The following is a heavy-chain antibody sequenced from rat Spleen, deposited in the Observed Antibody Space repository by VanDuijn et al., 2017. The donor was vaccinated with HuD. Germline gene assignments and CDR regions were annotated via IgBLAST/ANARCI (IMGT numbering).Heavy chain of an antibody. Sequence: EVQLVESGGGLVQPGRSLKLSCAASGFTFSNYDMAWVRQAPTKGLEWVASISTGGGNTYYRDSVKGRFTISRDNAKSTLYLQMDSLRSEDTATYYCARHFPYGYTYYVMDAWGQGASVTVSS. CDR2: ISTGGGNT. CDR1: GFTFSNYD. CDR3: ARHFPYGYTYYVMDA. V-gene: IGHV5S23*01. J-gene: IGHJ4*01. D-gene: IGHD1-9*01.